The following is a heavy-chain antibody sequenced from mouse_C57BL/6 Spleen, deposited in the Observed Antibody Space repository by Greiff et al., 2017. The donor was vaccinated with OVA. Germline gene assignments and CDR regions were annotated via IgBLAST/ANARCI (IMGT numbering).Heavy chain of an antibody. CDR2: ISDGGSYT. V-gene: IGHV5-4*01. D-gene: IGHD2-5*01. Sequence: EVKVVESGGGLVKPGGSLKLSCAASGFTFSSYAMSWVRQTPEKRLEWVATISDGGSYTYYPDNVKGRFTISRDNAKNNLYLQMSHLKSEDTAMYYCAREASAYYSKRGNYFDYWGQGTTLTVSS. J-gene: IGHJ2*01. CDR3: AREASAYYSKRGNYFDY. CDR1: GFTFSSYA.